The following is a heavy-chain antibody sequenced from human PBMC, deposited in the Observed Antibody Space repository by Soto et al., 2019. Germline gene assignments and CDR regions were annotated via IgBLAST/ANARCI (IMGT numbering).Heavy chain of an antibody. Sequence: QITLKESGPTLVKPTQTLTLTCTFSGFSLSTSGVGVGWIRQPPGKALEWLALIYWDDDKRYSPSLKSRLTITKDTTKNLVVLTMTNMDPVDTATYYCAHSRTGDRHPSFDYWGQGTLVTVSS. CDR3: AHSRTGDRHPSFDY. CDR1: GFSLSTSGVG. J-gene: IGHJ4*02. D-gene: IGHD7-27*01. CDR2: IYWDDDK. V-gene: IGHV2-5*02.